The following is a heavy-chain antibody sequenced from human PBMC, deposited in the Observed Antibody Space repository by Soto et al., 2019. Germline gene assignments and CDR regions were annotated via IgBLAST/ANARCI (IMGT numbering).Heavy chain of an antibody. CDR3: TTYDTLPGFPGRRADF. V-gene: IGHV3-15*01. Sequence: EVHLVESGGGLVKPGGSLRLSCAASGFTFSVAWMSWVRQAPGKGLEWVGRIKSEIDGATTDYAAPVKGRFTISRDDSTNTLYLQMNSLKTEDTAMYYCTTYDTLPGFPGRRADFWGQGTLVTVSS. J-gene: IGHJ4*02. CDR2: IKSEIDGATT. CDR1: GFTFSVAW. D-gene: IGHD3-9*01.